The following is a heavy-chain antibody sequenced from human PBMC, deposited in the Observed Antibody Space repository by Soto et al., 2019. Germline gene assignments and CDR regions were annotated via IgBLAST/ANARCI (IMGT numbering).Heavy chain of an antibody. J-gene: IGHJ3*02. Sequence: SETLSLTCTVSGGSISSYYWSWIRQPPGKGLEWIGYIYYSGSTNYNPSLKSRVTISVDTSKNQFSLKLSSVTGADTAVYYCARRYGYAFDIWGQGTMVTVSS. CDR3: ARRYGYAFDI. CDR1: GGSISSYY. V-gene: IGHV4-59*08. CDR2: IYYSGST. D-gene: IGHD5-18*01.